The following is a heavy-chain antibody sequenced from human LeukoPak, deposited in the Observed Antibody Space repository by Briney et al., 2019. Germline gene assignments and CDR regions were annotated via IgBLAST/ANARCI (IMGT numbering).Heavy chain of an antibody. J-gene: IGHJ6*03. V-gene: IGHV3-15*01. Sequence: GGSLRLSCAASGFTFSNAWMSWVRQAPGKGLEWVGRIKSKTDGGTTDYAAPVKGRFTISRDDSKNTLYLQMNSLKTEDTAVYYCTTSRPDLVSSGWYYDYYYYYYMDVWGKGTTVTVSS. CDR3: TTSRPDLVSSGWYYDYYYYYYMDV. D-gene: IGHD6-19*01. CDR1: GFTFSNAW. CDR2: IKSKTDGGTT.